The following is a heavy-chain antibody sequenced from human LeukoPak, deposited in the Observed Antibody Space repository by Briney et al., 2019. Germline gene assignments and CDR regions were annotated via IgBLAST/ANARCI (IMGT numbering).Heavy chain of an antibody. V-gene: IGHV3-9*03. CDR3: AKGRYYYHSSGHDY. J-gene: IGHJ4*02. CDR1: GFTFDDYA. CDR2: ISWNSGSI. D-gene: IGHD3-22*01. Sequence: PGRSLRLSCAASGFTFDDYAMHWVRQAPGKGLEWVSGISWNSGSIGYADSVKGRFTISRDNAKNSLYLQMNSLRAEDMALYYCAKGRYYYHSSGHDYWGQGTLVTVSS.